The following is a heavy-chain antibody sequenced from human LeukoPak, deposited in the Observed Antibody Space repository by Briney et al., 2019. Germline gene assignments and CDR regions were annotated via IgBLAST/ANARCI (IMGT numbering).Heavy chain of an antibody. J-gene: IGHJ3*02. V-gene: IGHV3-74*01. CDR2: INSDGSTI. D-gene: IGHD3-22*01. CDR3: ARRGGGDYDSSGYHMKDAFDM. CDR1: GFTFSSYW. Sequence: PGGSLRLSCAASGFTFSSYWMHWVRHAPGKGPVWVSRINSDGSTISYADSVKGRFTISRDNAKNTLYLQMNSLRAEDTAIYYCARRGGGDYDSSGYHMKDAFDMWGQGTMVTVSS.